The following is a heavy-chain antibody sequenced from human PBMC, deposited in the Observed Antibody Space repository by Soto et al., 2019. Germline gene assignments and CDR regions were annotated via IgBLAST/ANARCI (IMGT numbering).Heavy chain of an antibody. V-gene: IGHV4-34*01. J-gene: IGHJ5*02. Sequence: QVQLQQWGAGLLKPSETLSLTCAVYGGSFSGYYWSWIRQPPGKGLEWIGEINHSGSTNYNPSLKRRITNSVDTSKNQSSLTLGPVTAADTAVYYCASGGRGWFDPWGQGTLVTVSS. CDR2: INHSGST. CDR1: GGSFSGYY. CDR3: ASGGRGWFDP.